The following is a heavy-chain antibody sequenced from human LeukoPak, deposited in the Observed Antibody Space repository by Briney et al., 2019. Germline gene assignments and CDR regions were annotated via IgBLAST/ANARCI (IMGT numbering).Heavy chain of an antibody. Sequence: SETLSLTCTVSGGSISTYYWGWIRQPPGKGLEWIGYIYYSGSTNYNPSLKSRVTISVDTSKNQFSLKLSSVTAADTAVYYCARAYCGGDCQYYYYYYMDVWGKGTTVTVSS. CDR3: ARAYCGGDCQYYYYYYMDV. D-gene: IGHD2-21*02. CDR2: IYYSGST. J-gene: IGHJ6*03. CDR1: GGSISTYY. V-gene: IGHV4-59*08.